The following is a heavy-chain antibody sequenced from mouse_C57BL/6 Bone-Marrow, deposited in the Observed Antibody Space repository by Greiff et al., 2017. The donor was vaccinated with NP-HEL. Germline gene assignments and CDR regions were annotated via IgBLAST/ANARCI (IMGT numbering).Heavy chain of an antibody. J-gene: IGHJ3*01. CDR2: IYPGDGDT. CDR1: GYAFSSYW. Sequence: VKLVESGAELVKPGASVKISCKASGYAFSSYWMNWVKQRPGKGLEWIGQIYPGDGDTNYNGKFKGKATLTADKSSSTAYMQLSSLTSEDSAVYFCANSAWFAYWGQGTLVTVSA. CDR3: ANSAWFAY. D-gene: IGHD6-1*01. V-gene: IGHV1-80*01.